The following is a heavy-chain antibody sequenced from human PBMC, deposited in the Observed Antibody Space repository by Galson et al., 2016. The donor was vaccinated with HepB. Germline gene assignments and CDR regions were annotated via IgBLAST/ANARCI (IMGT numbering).Heavy chain of an antibody. Sequence: SLRLSCAASGFTFSDYYMSWIRQAPGKGLEWISYIGTGSGHTNYADSVKGRFTITRDNAKNSLYLQMNSLKAEGTAVYYCARDCSSDCFTNIDYWGQGTLVSVSS. J-gene: IGHJ4*02. V-gene: IGHV3-11*06. CDR3: ARDCSSDCFTNIDY. CDR2: IGTGSGHT. CDR1: GFTFSDYY. D-gene: IGHD2-2*01.